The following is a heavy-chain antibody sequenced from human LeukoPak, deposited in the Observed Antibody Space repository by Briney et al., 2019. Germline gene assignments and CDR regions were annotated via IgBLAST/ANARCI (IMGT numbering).Heavy chain of an antibody. Sequence: PSETLSLTCTVSGGSISSYYWSWIRQPPGKGLEWIGYIYYSGSTNYNPSLKSRVTISVDTSKNQFSLKLSSVTAADTAVYYCARVGSLVVPAEQWLVPDYWGQGTLVTVSS. CDR1: GGSISSYY. D-gene: IGHD2-2*01. CDR2: IYYSGST. CDR3: ARVGSLVVPAEQWLVPDY. V-gene: IGHV4-59*12. J-gene: IGHJ4*02.